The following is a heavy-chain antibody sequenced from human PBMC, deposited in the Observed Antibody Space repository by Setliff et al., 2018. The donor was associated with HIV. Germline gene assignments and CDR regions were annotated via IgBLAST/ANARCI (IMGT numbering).Heavy chain of an antibody. J-gene: IGHJ4*02. Sequence: ASVKVSCKASGYTFSSFAMSWVRQATGQGLEWVAWISGYNGHTNYAQRFQGRVTVTTDTSTSTAYMELRSLRSDDTAVYFCARVGPFEFDSSGYAEFWGQGTPVTVS. D-gene: IGHD3-22*01. CDR1: GYTFSSFA. CDR2: ISGYNGHT. CDR3: ARVGPFEFDSSGYAEF. V-gene: IGHV1-18*01.